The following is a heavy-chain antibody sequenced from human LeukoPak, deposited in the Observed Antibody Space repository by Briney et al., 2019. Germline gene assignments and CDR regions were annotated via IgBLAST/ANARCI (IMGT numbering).Heavy chain of an antibody. CDR1: GYSFTSYD. V-gene: IGHV1-8*01. D-gene: IGHD5-24*01. CDR3: ARGLGMATITRDYYYMDV. CDR2: VNPKTGNT. Sequence: ASVKVSCNASGYSFTSYDINWVRQAPGQGPEWMGWVNPKTGNTGYKQKLQGRVTMTTDTSTSTAYMELRSLRSDDTAVYYCARGLGMATITRDYYYMDVWGKGTTVTVSS. J-gene: IGHJ6*03.